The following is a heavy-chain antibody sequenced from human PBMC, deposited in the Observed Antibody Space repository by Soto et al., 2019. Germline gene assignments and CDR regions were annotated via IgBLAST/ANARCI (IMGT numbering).Heavy chain of an antibody. V-gene: IGHV4-59*08. CDR3: ARHYDFWSGYYSHQNYDYIWGSYRYIAPHFDY. CDR2: IYYSGST. D-gene: IGHD3-16*02. CDR1: GGSISSYY. J-gene: IGHJ4*02. Sequence: PSETLSLTCTVSGGSISSYYWSWIRQPPGKGLEWIGYIYYSGSTNYNPSLKSRVTISVDTSKNQFSLKLSSVTAADTAVYYCARHYDFWSGYYSHQNYDYIWGSYRYIAPHFDYWGQGTLVTVSS.